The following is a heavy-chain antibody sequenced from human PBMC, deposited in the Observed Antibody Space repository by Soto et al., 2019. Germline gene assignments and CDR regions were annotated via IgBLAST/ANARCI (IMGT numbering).Heavy chain of an antibody. CDR3: TCGGDCSYYFDY. D-gene: IGHD2-21*02. Sequence: QVQLVESGGGVVQPGRSLRLSCAASGFTFSSYAMHWVRQAPGKGLEWVAVISFDGSNKYYADSVKGRFTISRDNSKNTLYRHMNSLRAEDTAVYYCTCGGDCSYYFDYWGQGTLVTVSS. CDR2: ISFDGSNK. J-gene: IGHJ4*02. V-gene: IGHV3-30-3*01. CDR1: GFTFSSYA.